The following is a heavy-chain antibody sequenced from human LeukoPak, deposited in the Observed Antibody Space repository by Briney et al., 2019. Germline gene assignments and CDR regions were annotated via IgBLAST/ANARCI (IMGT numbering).Heavy chain of an antibody. D-gene: IGHD3-3*01. CDR3: VRDGGEWLPDY. V-gene: IGHV4-59*01. CDR1: GGSISSYS. J-gene: IGHJ4*02. CDR2: KSYSGGT. Sequence: SETLSLTCTVSGGSISSYSWCWIRQPPGKGLEWVGYKSYSGGTNYNPSLKSRVTISVDTSKRQISLTLNSVTAADPAVYYCVRDGGEWLPDYWGQGILVTVSS.